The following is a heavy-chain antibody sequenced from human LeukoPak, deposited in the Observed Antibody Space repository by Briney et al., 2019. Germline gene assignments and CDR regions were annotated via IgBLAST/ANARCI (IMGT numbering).Heavy chain of an antibody. CDR2: IIPIFGTA. Sequence: ASVKVSCKASGGTFSSYAISWVRQAPGQGLEWMGGIIPIFGTANYAQKFQGRVTITADESTSTAYMELSSLRSVDTAVYYCAWTYYYDSSGPRPLDYWGQGTLVTVSS. D-gene: IGHD3-22*01. CDR1: GGTFSSYA. J-gene: IGHJ4*02. V-gene: IGHV1-69*01. CDR3: AWTYYYDSSGPRPLDY.